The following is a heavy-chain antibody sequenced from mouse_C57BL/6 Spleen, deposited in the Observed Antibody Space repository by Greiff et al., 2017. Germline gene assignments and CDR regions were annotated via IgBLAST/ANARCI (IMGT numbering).Heavy chain of an antibody. V-gene: IGHV1-61*01. CDR3: EGGTGP. Sequence: QVQLQQPGAELVRPGSSVKLSCKASGYTFTSYWLDWVKQRPGQGLEWIGNIHPSDSDTNYNQKFKDKATLTVDNSSSTAYMQLSSLTSGDSAVYYGEGGTGPWGQGTLVTVSA. CDR2: IHPSDSDT. CDR1: GYTFTSYW. J-gene: IGHJ3*01. D-gene: IGHD4-1*01.